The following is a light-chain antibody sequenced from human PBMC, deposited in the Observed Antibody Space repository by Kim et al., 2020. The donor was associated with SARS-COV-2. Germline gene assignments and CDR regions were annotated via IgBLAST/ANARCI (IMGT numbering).Light chain of an antibody. J-gene: IGLJ2*01. CDR2: GKD. V-gene: IGLV3-19*01. CDR1: SLRTYY. Sequence: SSELTQDPAVSVALGQTVRITCQGDSLRTYYATWYQQKPGQAPKVVIYGKDNRPSGVPDRFSGSSSGNTACLTITGTQAGDEADYYCNSRDSNDYVVFGGGTKVTVL. CDR3: NSRDSNDYVV.